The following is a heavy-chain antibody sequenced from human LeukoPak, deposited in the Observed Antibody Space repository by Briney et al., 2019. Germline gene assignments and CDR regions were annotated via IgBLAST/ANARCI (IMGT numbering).Heavy chain of an antibody. CDR3: AQGAVGYCSGGSCYSAVY. V-gene: IGHV3-23*01. J-gene: IGHJ4*02. Sequence: PGGSLRLSCAASGFTFSSYAMSWVRQAPGKGLEWVSAISGSGGSTYYADSVKGRFTISRDNSKNTLYLQMNSLRAEDTAVYYCAQGAVGYCSGGSCYSAVYWGQGTLVTLSS. CDR2: ISGSGGST. D-gene: IGHD2-15*01. CDR1: GFTFSSYA.